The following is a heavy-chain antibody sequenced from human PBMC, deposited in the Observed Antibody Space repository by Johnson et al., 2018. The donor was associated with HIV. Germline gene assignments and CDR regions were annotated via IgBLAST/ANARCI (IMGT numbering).Heavy chain of an antibody. J-gene: IGHJ3*02. CDR1: GFTFSSYA. V-gene: IGHV3-33*06. Sequence: QVQLVESGGGVVQPGRSLRLSCAASGFTFSSYAMSWVRQAPGKGLEWVAVTWFDGRNKYYSDSVKGRFTISRDNSKNTLYLQINSLRAEDTGVYYCAKVAVATAAGGVALDIWGPGTMVTVSS. D-gene: IGHD6-13*01. CDR2: TWFDGRNK. CDR3: AKVAVATAAGGVALDI.